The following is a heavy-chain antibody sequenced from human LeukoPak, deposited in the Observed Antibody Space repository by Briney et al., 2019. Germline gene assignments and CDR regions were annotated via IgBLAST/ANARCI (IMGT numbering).Heavy chain of an antibody. CDR3: ARAMVRGAYYYYYGMDV. D-gene: IGHD3-10*01. J-gene: IGHJ6*02. V-gene: IGHV1-46*01. CDR1: GYTFTSYY. CDR2: INPSGGST. Sequence: ASVKVSCKASGYTFTSYYMHWVRQAPGQGLKWMGIINPSGGSTSYAQKFQGRVTMTRDTSTSTVYMELSSLRSEDTAVYYCARAMVRGAYYYYYGMDVWGQGTTVTVSS.